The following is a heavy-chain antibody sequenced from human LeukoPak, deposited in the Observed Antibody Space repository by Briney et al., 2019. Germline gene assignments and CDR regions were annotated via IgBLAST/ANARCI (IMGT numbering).Heavy chain of an antibody. CDR1: GGTFSSYA. V-gene: IGHV1-18*01. Sequence: ASVKVSCKASGGTFSSYAISWVRQAPGQGLEWMGWISAYNGNTNYAQKLQGRVTMTTDTSTSTAYMELRSLRSDDTAVYYCARDELAGIAVAVVGYWGQGTLVTVSS. CDR3: ARDELAGIAVAVVGY. CDR2: ISAYNGNT. D-gene: IGHD6-19*01. J-gene: IGHJ4*02.